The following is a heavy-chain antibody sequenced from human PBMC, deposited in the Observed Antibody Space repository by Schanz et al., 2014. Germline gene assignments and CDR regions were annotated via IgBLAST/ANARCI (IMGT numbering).Heavy chain of an antibody. V-gene: IGHV4-59*08. CDR2: FYNPGST. CDR3: ARNKYTSGWYYFDY. Sequence: QVQLQESGPGLVKPSETLSLTCTVSGDSVNSNYWNWIRQSPGRGLEWIGHFYNPGSTNYNPSLKSRPPISIHPPTTRVSLNLTSAPAADTAVYFCARNKYTSGWYYFDYWGQGVLVTVSS. J-gene: IGHJ4*02. D-gene: IGHD6-19*01. CDR1: GDSVNSNY.